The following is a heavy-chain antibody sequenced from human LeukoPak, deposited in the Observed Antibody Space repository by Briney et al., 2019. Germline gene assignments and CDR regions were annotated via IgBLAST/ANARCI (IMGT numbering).Heavy chain of an antibody. CDR3: ATSPPDY. Sequence: SETLSLTCAVYGGSFSGYYWSWIRQPPGKGLEWIGEINHSGSTNYNPSLKSRVTISVDTSKNQFSLKLSSVTAGDTAVYYCATSPPDYWGQGTLVTVSS. J-gene: IGHJ4*02. V-gene: IGHV4-34*01. CDR2: INHSGST. CDR1: GGSFSGYY.